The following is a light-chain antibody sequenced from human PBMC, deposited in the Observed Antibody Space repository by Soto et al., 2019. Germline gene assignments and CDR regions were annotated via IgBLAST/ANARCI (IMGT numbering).Light chain of an antibody. J-gene: IGLJ1*01. CDR1: SSDVGLYDY. Sequence: QSALTQPASVSGSPGQSITISCTGTSSDVGLYDYVSWYQQHPGKAPQLMIYAVSNRPSGVPNRFSASKSGNTASLFISGLQAEDEADYYCSSYTSDSSYVFGSGTKVT. CDR2: AVS. CDR3: SSYTSDSSYV. V-gene: IGLV2-14*01.